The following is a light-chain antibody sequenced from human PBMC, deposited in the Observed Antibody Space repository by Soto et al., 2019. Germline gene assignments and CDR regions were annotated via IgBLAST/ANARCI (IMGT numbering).Light chain of an antibody. J-gene: IGKJ1*01. Sequence: DIQMTQSPSTLSASVGDRVTITCRASQSISSWLAWYQQKPGKAPKLLIYKASSLESGVPSRFSGSGSGTEFTLTISSLQPDDFATYYCQQYNSYRRTFGQGTKVLIE. CDR1: QSISSW. CDR3: QQYNSYRRT. CDR2: KAS. V-gene: IGKV1-5*03.